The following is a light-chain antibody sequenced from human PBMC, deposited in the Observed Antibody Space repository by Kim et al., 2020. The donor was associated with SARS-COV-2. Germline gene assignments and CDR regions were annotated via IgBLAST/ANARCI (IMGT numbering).Light chain of an antibody. Sequence: NFMLTQPHSVSESPGKRVTISCTGSSGSIASNYVQWYQQRPGSAPTTVIYEDNQRPSGVPDRFSGSIDSSSNSASLTISGLKTEDEADYYCQSYDSSNWVFGGGTQLTVL. CDR3: QSYDSSNWV. V-gene: IGLV6-57*02. J-gene: IGLJ3*02. CDR1: SGSIASNY. CDR2: EDN.